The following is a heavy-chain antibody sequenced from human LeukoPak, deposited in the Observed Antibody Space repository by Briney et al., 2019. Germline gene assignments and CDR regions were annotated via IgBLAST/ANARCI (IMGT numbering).Heavy chain of an antibody. CDR2: INTGNGNT. CDR1: GYTFTSHT. J-gene: IGHJ5*02. Sequence: ASVKVSCKASGYTFTSHTMHWVRQAPGQRLEWMGWINTGNGNTKSSQGFQDRVTITRDTSASTAYMELSSLRSEDMAVYYCARGARFRSYGSGTYYTSLPFDPWGQGTLVTV. D-gene: IGHD3-10*01. V-gene: IGHV1-3*03. CDR3: ARGARFRSYGSGTYYTSLPFDP.